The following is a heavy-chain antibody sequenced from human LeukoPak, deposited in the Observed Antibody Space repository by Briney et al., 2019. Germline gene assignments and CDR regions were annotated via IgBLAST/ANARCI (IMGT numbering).Heavy chain of an antibody. Sequence: PGGSLRLSCAASGFIFSNYAMSWVRQAPGKGLEWVSGINTSGGSTYYADSVKGRFTISRDNSKNTLYLQMNSLRAEDTAVYYCAKRSSDSSGYYSYFDYWGQGTLVTVSS. CDR2: INTSGGST. V-gene: IGHV3-23*01. CDR3: AKRSSDSSGYYSYFDY. J-gene: IGHJ4*02. D-gene: IGHD3-22*01. CDR1: GFIFSNYA.